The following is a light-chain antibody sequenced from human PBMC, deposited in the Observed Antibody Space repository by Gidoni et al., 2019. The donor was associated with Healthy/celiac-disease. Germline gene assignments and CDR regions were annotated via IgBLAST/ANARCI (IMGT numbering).Light chain of an antibody. CDR2: ESD. Sequence: QSVLTQPPSVSAAPSQKVTISCSGSSSNIGNNYVSWYQQLPGAAPKLLIYESDKRPSGIPDRFSGSKSGTSATLGITGLQTGDEADYYCGTWDSSLSAVVFGGGTKLTVL. J-gene: IGLJ2*01. V-gene: IGLV1-51*02. CDR1: SSNIGNNY. CDR3: GTWDSSLSAVV.